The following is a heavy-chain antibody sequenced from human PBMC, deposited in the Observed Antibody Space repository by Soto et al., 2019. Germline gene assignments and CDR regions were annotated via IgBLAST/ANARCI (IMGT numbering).Heavy chain of an antibody. Sequence: SETLSLTCAVYGGSFSGHYWSWIRQYPGKGLEWIAEINHRGSTNYNPSLKSRVTMSVDTSKNQFSLRLGSVTAADTAVYYCARVAPWFGEFWFDPWGQGTLVTVSS. CDR1: GGSFSGHY. CDR2: INHRGST. V-gene: IGHV4-34*01. J-gene: IGHJ5*02. D-gene: IGHD3-10*01. CDR3: ARVAPWFGEFWFDP.